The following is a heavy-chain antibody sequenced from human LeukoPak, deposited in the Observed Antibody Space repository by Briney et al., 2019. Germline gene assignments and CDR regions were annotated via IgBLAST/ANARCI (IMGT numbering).Heavy chain of an antibody. D-gene: IGHD4-11*01. CDR1: GYSFTSYW. CDR2: IYPGDSDT. V-gene: IGHV5-51*01. Sequence: GESLKISYKGSGYSFTSYWIGWVRQMPGKGLEWMGIIYPGDSDTRYSPSFQGQVTISADKSISPAYLQWSSLKASDTAMYYCARHYDYSNYLWFDPWGQGTLVTVSS. J-gene: IGHJ5*02. CDR3: ARHYDYSNYLWFDP.